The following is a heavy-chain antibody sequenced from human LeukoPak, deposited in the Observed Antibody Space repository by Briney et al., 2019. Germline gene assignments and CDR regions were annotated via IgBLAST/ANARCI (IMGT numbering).Heavy chain of an antibody. J-gene: IGHJ4*02. CDR2: INPSGGST. V-gene: IGHV1-46*01. D-gene: IGHD3-10*01. CDR1: GYTFTSYY. CDR3: ARDQITMVRGAPFFESRDY. Sequence: ASVKVSCKASGYTFTSYYMHWVRQAPGQGLEWMGIINPSGGSTSYAQKFRGRVTMTRDTSTSTVYMELSSLRSEDTAVYYCARDQITMVRGAPFFESRDYWGQGTLVTVSS.